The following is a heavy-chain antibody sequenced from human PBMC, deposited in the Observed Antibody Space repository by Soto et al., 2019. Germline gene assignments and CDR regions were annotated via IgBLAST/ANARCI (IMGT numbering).Heavy chain of an antibody. Sequence: SETLSLTCTVSGHSISSSSYYWGCIRQPPGKGLEWIGCFYYSRSTNYNPSLKSRVTISVDTSKNQFSLKVNSVIAADTAVYYCARHYLSSSWAPAFDIWGQGTMVP. V-gene: IGHV4-39*01. CDR3: ARHYLSSSWAPAFDI. CDR2: FYYSRST. CDR1: GHSISSSSYY. D-gene: IGHD6-13*01. J-gene: IGHJ3*02.